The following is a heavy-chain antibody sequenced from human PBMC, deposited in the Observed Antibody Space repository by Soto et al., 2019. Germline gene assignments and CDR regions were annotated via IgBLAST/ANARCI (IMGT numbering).Heavy chain of an antibody. CDR1: GFAISRGYY. J-gene: IGHJ4*02. V-gene: IGHV4-38-2*02. CDR3: AREKVGTTSFDN. CDR2: IYPSVSS. D-gene: IGHD1-1*01. Sequence: LSLTCSVSGFAISRGYYWSWVRQPPGKGLEWIGSIYPSVSSYHNPSLATRLRLSIDTSKNQFTLNLTSVTAADTALYFCAREKVGTTSFDNWGQGIQVTVSS.